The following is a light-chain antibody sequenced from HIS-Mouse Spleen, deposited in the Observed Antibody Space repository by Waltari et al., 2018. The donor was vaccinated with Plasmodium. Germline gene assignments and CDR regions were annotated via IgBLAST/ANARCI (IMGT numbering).Light chain of an antibody. CDR1: ALPKKY. V-gene: IGLV3-10*01. J-gene: IGLJ3*02. Sequence: SYELTQPPSVSVSPGQTARITCSGDALPKKYAYWYQRKSGQAPVLVINEDSKRPSGIPERCSGSSSGTMATLTISGAQVEDEADYYGYSTDSSGNHRVFGGGTKLTVL. CDR3: YSTDSSGNHRV. CDR2: EDS.